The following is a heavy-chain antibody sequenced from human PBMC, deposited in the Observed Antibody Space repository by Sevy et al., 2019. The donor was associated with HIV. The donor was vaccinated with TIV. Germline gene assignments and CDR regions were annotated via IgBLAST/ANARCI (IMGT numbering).Heavy chain of an antibody. CDR2: IKGKIYDGTI. CDR1: GFTFSNAW. CDR3: TTASWSQEDYYNY. Sequence: GGYLRLSCAASGFTFSNAWMSWVRQAPGKGLEWVGRIKGKIYDGTIHYAAPVKGRFSISRDDSKNTLYLQMNSLKTEDTAVYYCTTASWSQEDYYNYWGQGTLVTVSS. J-gene: IGHJ4*02. D-gene: IGHD6-13*01. V-gene: IGHV3-15*01.